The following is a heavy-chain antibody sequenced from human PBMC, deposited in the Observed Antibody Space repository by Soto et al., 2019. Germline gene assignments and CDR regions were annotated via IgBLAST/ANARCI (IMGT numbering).Heavy chain of an antibody. V-gene: IGHV1-46*01. J-gene: IGHJ6*02. CDR1: GYTFTSYY. CDR2: INPSGGST. Sequence: ASVKVSCKASGYTFTSYYMHWVRQALGQGLEWMGIINPSGGSTSYAQKLQGRVTMTRDTSTSTVYMELSSLRSEDTAVYYCAREYYYDSSGYYYVGYYYYYGMDVWGQGTTVTVSS. CDR3: AREYYYDSSGYYYVGYYYYYGMDV. D-gene: IGHD3-22*01.